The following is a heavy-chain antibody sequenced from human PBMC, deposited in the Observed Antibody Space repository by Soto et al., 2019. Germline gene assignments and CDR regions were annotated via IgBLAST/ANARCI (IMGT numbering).Heavy chain of an antibody. V-gene: IGHV3-33*01. CDR1: GFTFSSYG. CDR2: IWYDGSNK. D-gene: IGHD6-13*01. CDR3: ARDEGGGTPGYIDY. J-gene: IGHJ4*02. Sequence: GGSLRLSCAASGFTFSSYGMHWVRQAPGKGLEWVAVIWYDGSNKYYADSVKGRFTISRDNSKNTLYLQMNSLRAEDTAVYYCARDEGGGTPGYIDYWGQGTLVTVSS.